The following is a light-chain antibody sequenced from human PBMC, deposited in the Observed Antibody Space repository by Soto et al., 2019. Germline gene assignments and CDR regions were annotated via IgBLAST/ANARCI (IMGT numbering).Light chain of an antibody. CDR2: GAS. Sequence: DIVLTQSPGTLSLSPGERATLSCRASQSVSSSHLAWYQQKPGQAPRLFIYGASSRATGIPDRFSGRGSGTYSTNTSSRLQPEDFAVYYCQQYGSSHTFGGGTKVEIK. V-gene: IGKV3-20*01. CDR1: QSVSSSH. J-gene: IGKJ4*01. CDR3: QQYGSSHT.